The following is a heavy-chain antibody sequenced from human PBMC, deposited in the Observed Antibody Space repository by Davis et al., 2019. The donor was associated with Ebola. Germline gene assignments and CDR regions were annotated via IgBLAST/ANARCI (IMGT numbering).Heavy chain of an antibody. V-gene: IGHV3-48*01. Sequence: GGSLRLSCAASGFTFSSYSMNWVRQAPGKGLEWVSYISSSSSTIYYADSVKGRFTISRDNSKNTLYLQMNSLRAEDTAVYYCARGLDIAVAGTAGWGQGTLVTVSS. CDR2: ISSSSSTI. CDR3: ARGLDIAVAGTAG. D-gene: IGHD6-19*01. J-gene: IGHJ4*02. CDR1: GFTFSSYS.